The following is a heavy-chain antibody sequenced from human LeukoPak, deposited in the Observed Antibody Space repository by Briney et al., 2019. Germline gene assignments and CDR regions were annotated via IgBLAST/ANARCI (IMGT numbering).Heavy chain of an antibody. CDR1: GDSVSSNSAA. CDR2: TYYRSKWYN. V-gene: IGHV6-1*01. Sequence: SQTLSLTCAISGDSVSSNSAAWNWIRQSPSRGLEWLGRTYYRSKWYNDYAVSVKSRITINPDTSKNQFSLNLSSVTAADTAVYYCARALVRATMVWYFDLWGRGTLVTVSS. D-gene: IGHD5-12*01. J-gene: IGHJ2*01. CDR3: ARALVRATMVWYFDL.